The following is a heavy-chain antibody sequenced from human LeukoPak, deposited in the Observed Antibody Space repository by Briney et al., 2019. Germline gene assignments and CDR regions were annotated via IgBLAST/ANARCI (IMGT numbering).Heavy chain of an antibody. CDR2: IIPILDIA. CDR1: GGTFSSYA. J-gene: IGHJ5*02. CDR3: GRASTVTNNWFDP. V-gene: IGHV1-69*04. Sequence: ASVKVSCKPSGGTFSSYAINWVRQAPGQGLEWMGRIIPILDIANYAQRCQDRVTITADKSTNTAYMELSSLRSEDTAVYYCGRASTVTNNWFDPWGQGTLVTVSS. D-gene: IGHD4-17*01.